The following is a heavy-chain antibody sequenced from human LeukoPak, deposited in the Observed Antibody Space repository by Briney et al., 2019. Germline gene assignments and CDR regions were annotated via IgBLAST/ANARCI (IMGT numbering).Heavy chain of an antibody. D-gene: IGHD3-22*01. Sequence: GGSLRLSCAASGFTFSSYSMNWVRQAPGKGLEWVSSISSSSSYIYYADSVKGRFTISRDNAKNSLYLQMNSPRAEDTAVYYCARGNYYDSSGYSAWGQGTLVTVSS. CDR2: ISSSSSYI. CDR3: ARGNYYDSSGYSA. J-gene: IGHJ5*02. CDR1: GFTFSSYS. V-gene: IGHV3-21*01.